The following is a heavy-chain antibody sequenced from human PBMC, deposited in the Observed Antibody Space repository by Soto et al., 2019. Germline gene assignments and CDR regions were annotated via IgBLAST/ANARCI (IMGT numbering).Heavy chain of an antibody. Sequence: SVKVSCKASGGTFSSYAISWVRQAPGQGLEWMGGIIPIFGTADYAQKFQGRVTITADESTSTAYMELSSLRSEDTAVYYCAKNPVGGGFDTNWFAPWGQGTPVTVSS. J-gene: IGHJ5*02. V-gene: IGHV1-69*13. CDR1: GGTFSSYA. CDR3: AKNPVGGGFDTNWFAP. CDR2: IIPIFGTA. D-gene: IGHD5-12*01.